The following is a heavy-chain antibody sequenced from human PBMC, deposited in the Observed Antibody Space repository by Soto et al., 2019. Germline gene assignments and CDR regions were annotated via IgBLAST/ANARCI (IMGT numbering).Heavy chain of an antibody. V-gene: IGHV4-59*01. Sequence: SSETLSLTCTVSGGSISSYYWSWIRQPPGKGLEWIGYIYYSGSTNYNPSLKSRVTISVDTSKNQFSLKLSSVTAADTAVYYCARAVWDIFDYWGQGTLVTVS. CDR3: ARAVWDIFDY. CDR1: GGSISSYY. D-gene: IGHD3-16*01. CDR2: IYYSGST. J-gene: IGHJ4*02.